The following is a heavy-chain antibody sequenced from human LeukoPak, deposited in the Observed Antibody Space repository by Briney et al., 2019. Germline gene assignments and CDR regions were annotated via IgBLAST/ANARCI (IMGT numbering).Heavy chain of an antibody. CDR2: ISYSGGNT. Sequence: GGSLRLSCAASGFTFSSYAMSWVRQAPGKGLEWVSAISYSGGNTYYADSVKGRFTISRDNSKNTLYLQMNSLRAEDTAISYCAKNRITMGGTWDYWGQGTLVTVPS. J-gene: IGHJ4*02. V-gene: IGHV3-23*01. CDR1: GFTFSSYA. CDR3: AKNRITMGGTWDY. D-gene: IGHD6-19*01.